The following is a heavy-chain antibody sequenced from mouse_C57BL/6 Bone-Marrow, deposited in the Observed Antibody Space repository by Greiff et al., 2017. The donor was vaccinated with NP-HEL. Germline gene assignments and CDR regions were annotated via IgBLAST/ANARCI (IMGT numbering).Heavy chain of an antibody. J-gene: IGHJ3*01. CDR3: ASLYYGNPGAY. Sequence: QVQLQQSGAELARPGASVKLSCKASGYTFTSYGISWVKQRTGQGLEWIGEIYPRSGNTYYTEKFKGKATLTADKSSSTALMELRSLRSEDSAVYVCASLYYGNPGAYGGRGTLVTVSA. D-gene: IGHD2-1*01. CDR1: GYTFTSYG. V-gene: IGHV1-81*01. CDR2: IYPRSGNT.